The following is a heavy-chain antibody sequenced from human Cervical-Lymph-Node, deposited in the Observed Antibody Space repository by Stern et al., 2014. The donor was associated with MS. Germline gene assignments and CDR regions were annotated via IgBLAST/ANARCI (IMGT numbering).Heavy chain of an antibody. Sequence: EVQLVESGGGLVQLGRSLRLSCVASGFSFDEYNMHWVRQDPGSGLEWVSGIRWNSENIGYAASVKGRFTISRDNAKNSLYLQMDSLRAEDTALYYCASNPFYYYGLDVWGQGTTVTVSS. CDR2: IRWNSENI. CDR3: ASNPFYYYGLDV. V-gene: IGHV3-9*01. CDR1: GFSFDEYN. D-gene: IGHD1-14*01. J-gene: IGHJ6*02.